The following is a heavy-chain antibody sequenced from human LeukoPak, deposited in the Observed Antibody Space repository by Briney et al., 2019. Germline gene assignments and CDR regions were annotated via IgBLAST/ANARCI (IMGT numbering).Heavy chain of an antibody. Sequence: ASVKVSCKASGGTFSSYAISWVRQAPGQGLEWIGGIIPIFGTANYAQKFQGRVTITADESTSTAYMELSSLRSEDTAVYYCARSLSVYRIYYFDYWGQGTLVTVSS. V-gene: IGHV1-69*01. CDR3: ARSLSVYRIYYFDY. D-gene: IGHD2-8*01. CDR2: IIPIFGTA. J-gene: IGHJ4*02. CDR1: GGTFSSYA.